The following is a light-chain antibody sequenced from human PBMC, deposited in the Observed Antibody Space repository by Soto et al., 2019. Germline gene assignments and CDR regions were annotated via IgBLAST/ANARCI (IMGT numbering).Light chain of an antibody. Sequence: ELVFTQSPGTLYLSPGARATLSCRASQSVSNNYLAWYQQKPGQAPRLIIYGASNRATGIPDRFSGSGYGTEGTITISSLQPDDGETYDCQHYNRYSEAFGQGTKVEIK. CDR3: QHYNRYSEA. CDR2: GAS. CDR1: QSVSNNY. V-gene: IGKV3-20*01. J-gene: IGKJ1*01.